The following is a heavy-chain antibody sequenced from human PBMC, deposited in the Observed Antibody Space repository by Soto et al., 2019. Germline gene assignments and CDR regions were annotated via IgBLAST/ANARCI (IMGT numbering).Heavy chain of an antibody. J-gene: IGHJ6*02. D-gene: IGHD2-2*01. CDR3: ARERYQVISDGMDV. CDR2: INPETGGT. CDR1: GYTFTGYY. Sequence: GASVKVSCKASGYTFTGYYVHWVREAPGQGLEWMGWINPETGGTSYAQKFQGRVTLSRDTSINTAYLEVSRLRFDDAAVYFCARERYQVISDGMDVWGRGTTVTVSS. V-gene: IGHV1-2*02.